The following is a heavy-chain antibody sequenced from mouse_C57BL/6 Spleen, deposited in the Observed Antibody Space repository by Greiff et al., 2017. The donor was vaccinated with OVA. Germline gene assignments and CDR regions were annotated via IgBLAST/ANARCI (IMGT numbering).Heavy chain of an antibody. CDR2: IHPSDSDT. V-gene: IGHV1-74*01. J-gene: IGHJ4*01. CDR1: GYTFTSYW. CDR3: AILDYYDYDGYAMDY. Sequence: QVHVKQPGAELVKPGASVKVSCKASGYTFTSYWMHWVKQRPGQGLEWIGRIHPSDSDTNYNQKFKGKATLTVDKSSSTAYMQLSSLTSEDSAVYYCAILDYYDYDGYAMDYWGQGTSVTVSS. D-gene: IGHD2-4*01.